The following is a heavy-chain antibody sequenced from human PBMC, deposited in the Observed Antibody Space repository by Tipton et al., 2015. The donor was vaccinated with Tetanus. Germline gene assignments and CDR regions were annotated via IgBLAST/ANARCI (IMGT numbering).Heavy chain of an antibody. CDR2: IYYSGST. Sequence: LSLTCTVSGGSISSGGYYWSWIRQHPGKDLEWIGDIYYSGSTYYNPSLKSRVTISVDTSKNQFSLKLNSVTAADTAVYYCARDQARGARGWNYFDYWGQGTLVTVSS. J-gene: IGHJ4*02. CDR3: ARDQARGARGWNYFDY. D-gene: IGHD1-26*01. V-gene: IGHV4-31*03. CDR1: GGSISSGGYY.